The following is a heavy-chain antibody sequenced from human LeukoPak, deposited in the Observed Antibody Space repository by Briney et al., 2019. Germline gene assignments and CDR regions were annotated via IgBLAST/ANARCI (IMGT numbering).Heavy chain of an antibody. Sequence: SETLSLTCTVSGGSISSGDYYWSWIRQPPGKGLEWIGYIYYSGSTYYNPSLKSRVTISVDTSKNQFSLKLSSVTAADTAVYYCARQRRGNKSIDYWGQGTLVTVSS. CDR3: ARQRRGNKSIDY. J-gene: IGHJ4*02. D-gene: IGHD1/OR15-1a*01. V-gene: IGHV4-30-4*08. CDR1: GGSISSGDYY. CDR2: IYYSGST.